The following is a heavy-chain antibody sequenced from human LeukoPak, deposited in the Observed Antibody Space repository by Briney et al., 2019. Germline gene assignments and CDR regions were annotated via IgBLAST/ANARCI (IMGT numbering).Heavy chain of an antibody. Sequence: ASVKVSCKVSGYTLTELSMHWVRQAPGKGLEWMGGFDPEDGETIYAQKFQGRVTMTEDTSTDTAYMELRSLRAEDTALYYCAKDDRWLQFNYWGQGTLVTVSS. CDR3: AKDDRWLQFNY. CDR1: GYTLTELS. J-gene: IGHJ4*02. D-gene: IGHD5-24*01. V-gene: IGHV1-24*01. CDR2: FDPEDGET.